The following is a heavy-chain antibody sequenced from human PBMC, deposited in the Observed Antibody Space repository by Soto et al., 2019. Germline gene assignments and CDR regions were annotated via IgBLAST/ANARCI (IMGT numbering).Heavy chain of an antibody. J-gene: IGHJ3*02. Sequence: ASVKVSCKASGYTFTGYYMHWVRQAPGQGLEWMGWINPNSGGTNYAQKFQGWVTMTRDTSISTAYMELSRLRSDDTAAYYCARNRYLTMIVDDFDAFDIWGQGTMVTVSS. CDR1: GYTFTGYY. CDR2: INPNSGGT. V-gene: IGHV1-2*04. CDR3: ARNRYLTMIVDDFDAFDI. D-gene: IGHD3-22*01.